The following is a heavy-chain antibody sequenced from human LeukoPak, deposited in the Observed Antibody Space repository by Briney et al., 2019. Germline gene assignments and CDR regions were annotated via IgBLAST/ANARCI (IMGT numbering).Heavy chain of an antibody. CDR1: GYTFTGYY. Sequence: ASVKVSCKASGYTFTGYYMHWVRQAPGQGLEWMGRINPNSGGTNYAQKFQGRVTMTRDTSISTAYMELSRLRSDDTAVYYCARGPSHLAKNAFDIWGQGTMVTVSS. J-gene: IGHJ3*02. CDR2: INPNSGGT. V-gene: IGHV1-2*06. CDR3: ARGPSHLAKNAFDI.